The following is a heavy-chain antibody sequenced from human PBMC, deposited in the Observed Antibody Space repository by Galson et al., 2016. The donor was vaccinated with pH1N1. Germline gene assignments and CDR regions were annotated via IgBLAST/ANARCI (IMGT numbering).Heavy chain of an antibody. CDR2: ITTSGDSL. CDR3: ARDYYYYYGMDV. Sequence: SLRLSCAASGFTFSGLEMNWVRQAPGKGLEWISYITTSGDSLYYADSVKGRFTISRDNAKNSLYLQMNSLRVEDTAVYYCARDYYYYYGMDVWGQGTTVTVSS. CDR1: GFTFSGLE. V-gene: IGHV3-48*03. J-gene: IGHJ6*02.